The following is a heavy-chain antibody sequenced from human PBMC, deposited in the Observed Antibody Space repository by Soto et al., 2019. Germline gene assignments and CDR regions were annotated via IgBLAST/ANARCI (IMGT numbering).Heavy chain of an antibody. V-gene: IGHV3-7*01. CDR1: GYTFSAFW. D-gene: IGHD2-8*02. CDR2: VRPDGSDK. Sequence: HPGGSVRLSCAASGYTFSAFWMSWVRQAPGKGLEWVANVRPDGSDKYYVDSVKGRFTISRDNAKDSLYLQMISLRAEDTAVYYCATEKYWSFDHWGQGALVTVSS. CDR3: ATEKYWSFDH. J-gene: IGHJ4*02.